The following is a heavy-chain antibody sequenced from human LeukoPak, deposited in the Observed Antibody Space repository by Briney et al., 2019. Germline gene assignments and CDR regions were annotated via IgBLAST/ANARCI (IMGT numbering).Heavy chain of an antibody. Sequence: GGSLRLPCGASGFTFSNYWMSWVRQAPGKGLEWVINISQDGSGKNYADSVEGRFTISRDNAKNSLYLQMNSLRAEDTAVYFCARGGGLDVWGQGATVTVSS. CDR2: ISQDGSGK. CDR3: ARGGGLDV. CDR1: GFTFSNYW. J-gene: IGHJ6*02. D-gene: IGHD3-16*01. V-gene: IGHV3-7*03.